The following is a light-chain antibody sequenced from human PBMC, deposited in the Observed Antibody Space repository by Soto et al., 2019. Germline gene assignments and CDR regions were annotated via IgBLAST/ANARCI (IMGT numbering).Light chain of an antibody. CDR1: QSVSIN. CDR2: GAS. Sequence: EIVITQSPASLSVSPGERASLSCRANQSVSINLAWYQQKPGQAPRLLIYGASTRATGIPARFSGSGSGTEFTLTISSLQSEDFAVYYCQQRSNWPRTFGQGTKVDI. J-gene: IGKJ1*01. V-gene: IGKV3-15*01. CDR3: QQRSNWPRT.